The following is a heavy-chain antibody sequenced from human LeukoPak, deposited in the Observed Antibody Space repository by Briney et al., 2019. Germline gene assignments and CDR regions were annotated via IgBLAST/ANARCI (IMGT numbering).Heavy chain of an antibody. Sequence: ASVEVSCKASGYTFTSYGISWVRQAPGQGLEWMGWISAYNGNTNYAQKLQGRVTMTTDTSTSTAYMELRSLRSDDTAVYYCARGKGRITMVRGVIITNDYWGQGTLVTVSS. CDR1: GYTFTSYG. J-gene: IGHJ4*02. CDR2: ISAYNGNT. V-gene: IGHV1-18*01. D-gene: IGHD3-10*01. CDR3: ARGKGRITMVRGVIITNDY.